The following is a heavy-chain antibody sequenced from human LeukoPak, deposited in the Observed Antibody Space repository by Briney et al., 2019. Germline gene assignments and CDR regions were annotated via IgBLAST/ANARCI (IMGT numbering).Heavy chain of an antibody. V-gene: IGHV4-59*08. D-gene: IGHD2/OR15-2a*01. CDR2: IYYSGST. CDR3: ARTKLGENFDY. J-gene: IGHJ4*02. Sequence: PSETLSLTCTVSGGSISSYYWSWIRQPPGKGLEWIGYIYYSGSTNYNPSLKSRVTISVDTSKNQFPLKLTSVTAADTAVYYCARTKLGENFDYWGQGTLVTVSS. CDR1: GGSISSYY.